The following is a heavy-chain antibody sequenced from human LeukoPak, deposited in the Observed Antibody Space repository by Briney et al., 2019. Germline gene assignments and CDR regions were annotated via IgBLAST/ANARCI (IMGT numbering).Heavy chain of an antibody. CDR3: ARSQFLTTNSGAWGFQP. D-gene: IGHD3-16*01. V-gene: IGHV1-2*02. CDR2: INPSNGET. J-gene: IGHJ1*01. CDR1: GYTLTDNY. Sequence: GASVKVSCRASGYTLTDNYLHWVRQAPGQRLEWMACINPSNGETKFAPRFQGRVTMTRDTSISTAYMELSRLRPDDTAIYYCARSQFLTTNSGAWGFQPWGQGTLVTVSS.